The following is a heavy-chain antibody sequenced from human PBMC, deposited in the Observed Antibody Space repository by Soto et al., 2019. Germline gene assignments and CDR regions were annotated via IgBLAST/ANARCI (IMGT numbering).Heavy chain of an antibody. CDR1: GGSISSGDYY. J-gene: IGHJ5*02. CDR3: ARGVTFGGVIAPRFDP. CDR2: IHNSGTT. D-gene: IGHD3-16*02. Sequence: SETLSLTCTVSGGSISSGDYYWSWIRQHPGKGLEWIGYIHNSGTTYYIPPLKSRVTMAVDTSKNQLSLKLTSVTAADTAVYYCARGVTFGGVIAPRFDPWGQGTLVTVSS. V-gene: IGHV4-31*03.